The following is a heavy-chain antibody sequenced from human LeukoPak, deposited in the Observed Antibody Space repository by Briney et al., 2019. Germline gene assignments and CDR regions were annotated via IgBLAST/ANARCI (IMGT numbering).Heavy chain of an antibody. J-gene: IGHJ4*02. CDR1: GFIFSSYG. CDR3: AREAQQVVEHFYF. V-gene: IGHV3-33*01. CDR2: IRFDGSKK. D-gene: IGHD6-13*01. Sequence: GGSLRLSCAASGFIFSSYGMHWVRQAPGKGLEWVAIIRFDGSKKYYSDSVRGRFTISRDNSNSTLYLQMNSLRAEDTAVYYCAREAQQVVEHFYFWGQGTLVSVSS.